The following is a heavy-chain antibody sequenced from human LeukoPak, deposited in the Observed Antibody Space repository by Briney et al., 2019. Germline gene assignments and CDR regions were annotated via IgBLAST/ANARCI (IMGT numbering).Heavy chain of an antibody. V-gene: IGHV7-4-1*02. Sequence: ASVKVSCKASGYTFTTYSLNWVRQAPGQGREWMGWINTNTGNPTYAQGFTGRFVFSLDTSVRTAFVAISSLEAEDTAVYYCARKQVEPDRYFDYWGQGTLVTVSS. D-gene: IGHD6-6*01. CDR2: INTNTGNP. CDR1: GYTFTTYS. J-gene: IGHJ4*02. CDR3: ARKQVEPDRYFDY.